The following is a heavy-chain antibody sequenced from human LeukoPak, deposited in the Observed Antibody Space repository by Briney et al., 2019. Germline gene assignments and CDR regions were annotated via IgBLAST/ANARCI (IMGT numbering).Heavy chain of an antibody. CDR3: ARGRRPIAG. D-gene: IGHD6-13*01. CDR1: GGSISSGGYS. J-gene: IGHJ4*02. V-gene: IGHV4-30-2*01. Sequence: PSETLSLTCTVSGGSISSGGYSWSWIRQPPGKGLEWIGYIYHSGSTYYNPSLKSRVTISVDTSKNQFSLKLSSVTAADTAVYYCARGRRPIAGWGQGTLVTVSS. CDR2: IYHSGST.